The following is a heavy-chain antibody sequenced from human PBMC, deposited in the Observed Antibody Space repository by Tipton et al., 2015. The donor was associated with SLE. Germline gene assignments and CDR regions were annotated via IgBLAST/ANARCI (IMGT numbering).Heavy chain of an antibody. V-gene: IGHV4-59*01. CDR3: AREGCSSTSCPYYMDV. D-gene: IGHD2-2*01. CDR1: GGSFSSYY. CDR2: IYYSGST. Sequence: TLSLTCAVYGGSFSSYYWSWIRQPPGKGLEWIGYIYYSGSTNYNPSLKSRVTISVDTSKNQFSLKLSSVTAADTAVYYCAREGCSSTSCPYYMDVWGKGTTVTVSS. J-gene: IGHJ6*03.